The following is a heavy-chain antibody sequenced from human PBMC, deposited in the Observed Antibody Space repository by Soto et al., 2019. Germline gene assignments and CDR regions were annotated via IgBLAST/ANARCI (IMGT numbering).Heavy chain of an antibody. V-gene: IGHV3-48*03. Sequence: XGSLMLSCAASGFTFTNYSMNWVRQAPGKGLEWISYISSSGKTISYADSVKGRFTISRDNAKNSLYLQMNSLRAEDTAVYYCARDPEKYSGSDLGIDYWGQGTLVTVSS. CDR1: GFTFTNYS. CDR2: ISSSGKTI. CDR3: ARDPEKYSGSDLGIDY. J-gene: IGHJ4*02. D-gene: IGHD5-12*01.